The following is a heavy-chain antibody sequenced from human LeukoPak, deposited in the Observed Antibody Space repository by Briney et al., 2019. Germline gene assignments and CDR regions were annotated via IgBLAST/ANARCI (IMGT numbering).Heavy chain of an antibody. D-gene: IGHD3-22*01. CDR3: AKALYDSPLTGDP. V-gene: IGHV3-23*01. J-gene: IGHJ5*02. CDR2: IHSNGVNT. CDR1: GFTFSHIG. Sequence: GGSLRLSCEASGFTFSHIGMAWVRQAPGKGLEWVSSIHSNGVNTHYADSVRGRFTISRDNSKNTLFLQMNSLRVEDTATYFCAKALYDSPLTGDPGGQGTLVTVSS.